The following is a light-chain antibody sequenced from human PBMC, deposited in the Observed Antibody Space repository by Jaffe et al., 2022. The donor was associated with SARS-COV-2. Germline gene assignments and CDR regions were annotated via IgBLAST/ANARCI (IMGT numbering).Light chain of an antibody. CDR3: AAWDASLNGYV. Sequence: QSVLTQPPSASGTPGQRVTISCSGSSSNIGSNVVNWYQQLPGTAPKLLIYSNNQRPSGLPNRFSGSKSGTSASLAISGLQSEDEADYYCAAWDASLNGYVFGTGTKVTVL. V-gene: IGLV1-44*01. CDR1: SSNIGSNV. J-gene: IGLJ1*01. CDR2: SNN.